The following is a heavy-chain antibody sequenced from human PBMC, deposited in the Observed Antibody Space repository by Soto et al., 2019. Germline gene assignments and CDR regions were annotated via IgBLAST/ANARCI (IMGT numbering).Heavy chain of an antibody. V-gene: IGHV1-18*04. CDR3: AAGGSGSSTSCYTYPSCYYYYGMDA. D-gene: IGHD2-2*02. CDR2: ISAYNGNT. CDR1: GYTFTSYG. Sequence: ASVKVSCKASGYTFTSYGISWVRQAPGQGLEWMGWISAYNGNTNYAQKLQGRVTMTTDTSTSTAYMELRSLRSDDTALYYCAAGGSGSSTSCYTYPSCYYYYGMDAWGQGTTVTVSS. J-gene: IGHJ6*02.